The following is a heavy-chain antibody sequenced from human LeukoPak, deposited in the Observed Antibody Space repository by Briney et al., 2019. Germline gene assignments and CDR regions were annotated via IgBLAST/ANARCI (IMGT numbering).Heavy chain of an antibody. CDR2: INSDGSST. V-gene: IGHV3-74*01. CDR1: GFTFSSYW. D-gene: IGHD3-3*01. Sequence: GGSLRLSCAASGFTFSSYWMHWVRQAPGKGLVWVSRINSDGSSTSYADSVKGRFTISRDNAKNTLYLQMNSLRAEDTAVYYCARDAGGEDFWSGYYTGYFDYWGQGTLVTVSS. J-gene: IGHJ4*02. CDR3: ARDAGGEDFWSGYYTGYFDY.